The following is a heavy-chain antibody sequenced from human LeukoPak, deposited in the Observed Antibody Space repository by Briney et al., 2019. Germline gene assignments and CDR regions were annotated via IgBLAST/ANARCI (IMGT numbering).Heavy chain of an antibody. Sequence: GGSLRLSCAASGFTFSSYNMNWVRQAPGKGLEWVSSISSSSNYKHYADSVKGRFTISRDNAKNSVYLQMNSLTAEDTAIYYCARDRVQWLVPPGYYFDYWGQGTLVTVSS. CDR1: GFTFSSYN. CDR2: ISSSSNYK. CDR3: ARDRVQWLVPPGYYFDY. V-gene: IGHV3-21*01. J-gene: IGHJ4*02. D-gene: IGHD6-19*01.